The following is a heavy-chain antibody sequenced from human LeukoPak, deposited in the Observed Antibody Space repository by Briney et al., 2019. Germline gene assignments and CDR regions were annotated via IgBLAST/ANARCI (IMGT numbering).Heavy chain of an antibody. D-gene: IGHD1-26*01. J-gene: IGHJ4*02. Sequence: PSETLSLTCTVSGGSISSGDYYWSWIRQPPGKGLEWIGYIYYSGSTNYNPSLKSRVTISVDTSKNQFSLKLSSVTAADTAVYYCARGGKVEGATDLLFDYWGQGTLVTVSS. CDR2: IYYSGST. CDR1: GGSISSGDYY. CDR3: ARGGKVEGATDLLFDY. V-gene: IGHV4-61*08.